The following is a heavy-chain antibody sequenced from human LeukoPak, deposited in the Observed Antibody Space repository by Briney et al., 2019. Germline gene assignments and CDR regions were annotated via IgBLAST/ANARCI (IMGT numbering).Heavy chain of an antibody. CDR2: ISGSGSPM. Sequence: GGSLRLSCAASGFIFNNYEMNWVRQAPGEGLEWVSSISGSGSPMYYADSVKGRSIISRDNAKDSVSLQMNSLRAEDTAVYFCARDRGISAGSDFDYWGQGTLVTVSS. CDR3: ARDRGISAGSDFDY. J-gene: IGHJ4*02. V-gene: IGHV3-48*03. D-gene: IGHD6-13*01. CDR1: GFIFNNYE.